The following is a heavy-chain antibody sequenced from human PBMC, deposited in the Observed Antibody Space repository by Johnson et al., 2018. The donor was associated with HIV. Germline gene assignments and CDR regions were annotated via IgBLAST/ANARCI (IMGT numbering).Heavy chain of an antibody. D-gene: IGHD7-27*01. Sequence: VQLVESGGGLVQPGGSLRLSCAASGFTFSSYWMSLVRQAPGKGLEWVANIKQDGSEKYYVDSVKGRFTISRDNAKNSLYLQMNSLRAEDTVVYYCASTLTGDFGAFDIWGQGTMVTVSS. CDR1: GFTFSSYW. CDR3: ASTLTGDFGAFDI. CDR2: IKQDGSEK. J-gene: IGHJ3*02. V-gene: IGHV3-7*05.